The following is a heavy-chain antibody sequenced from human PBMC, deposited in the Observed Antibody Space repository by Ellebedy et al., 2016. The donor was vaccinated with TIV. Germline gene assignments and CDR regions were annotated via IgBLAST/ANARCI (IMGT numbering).Heavy chain of an antibody. J-gene: IGHJ4*02. CDR3: AKESHNEGYGAYFDY. V-gene: IGHV3-30*18. D-gene: IGHD5-18*01. Sequence: GESLKISCAASGFTFSGYGMHWVRQAPGKGLEWVAVISYDGSTKYYADSVKGRFIISRDNARNTLHLQMNSLRAEDTALYYCAKESHNEGYGAYFDYWGQGTLVTVSS. CDR2: ISYDGSTK. CDR1: GFTFSGYG.